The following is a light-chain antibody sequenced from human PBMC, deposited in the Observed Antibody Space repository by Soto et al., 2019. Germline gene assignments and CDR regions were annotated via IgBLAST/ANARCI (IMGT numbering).Light chain of an antibody. Sequence: DIPMTQSPSTLSASVGDRVTITCRASQSISSWLAWYQQKPGKAPKLLIYKASTLKSGVPSRFSGSGSGTEFTLTISSLQPDDFATYYCQQSFTFGPGTKVDIK. CDR2: KAS. V-gene: IGKV1-5*03. CDR1: QSISSW. CDR3: QQSFT. J-gene: IGKJ3*01.